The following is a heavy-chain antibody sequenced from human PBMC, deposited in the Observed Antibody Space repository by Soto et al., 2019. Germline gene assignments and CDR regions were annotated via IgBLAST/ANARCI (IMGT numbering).Heavy chain of an antibody. CDR1: GGSFSAYY. V-gene: IGHV4-34*01. CDR2: INHSGST. J-gene: IGHJ6*03. Sequence: SETLSLTCAVYGGSFSAYYWSWIRQPPGKGLEWIGEINHSGSTNYNPSLKSRVTISVDTSKNQFSLKLSSVTAADTAVYYCARVPMVRGVIISYYYYYMDVWGKGTTVTVSS. CDR3: ARVPMVRGVIISYYYYYMDV. D-gene: IGHD3-10*01.